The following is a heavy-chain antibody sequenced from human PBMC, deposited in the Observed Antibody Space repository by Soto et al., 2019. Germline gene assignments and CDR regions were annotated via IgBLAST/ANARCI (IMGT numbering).Heavy chain of an antibody. CDR2: IIPIFGTA. Sequence: QVQLVQSGAEVKKPGSSVKVSCKASGGTFSSYAISWVRQAPGQGLEWMGGIIPIFGTANYAQKFQGRVTITADESTSTAYKELSSLRSEDTAVYYWASTHLYYGSGSYYFDYWGQGTLVTVSS. CDR1: GGTFSSYA. J-gene: IGHJ4*02. CDR3: ASTHLYYGSGSYYFDY. D-gene: IGHD3-10*01. V-gene: IGHV1-69*01.